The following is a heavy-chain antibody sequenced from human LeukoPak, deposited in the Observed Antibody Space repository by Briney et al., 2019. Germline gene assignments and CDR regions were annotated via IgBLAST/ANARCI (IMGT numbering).Heavy chain of an antibody. Sequence: SETLSLTCTVSGGSISSSNYYWGWIRQPPGKGLEWIGNIYCSGSTYYNPSVKSRVTMSVDTSNNQFSLKLSSVTAADTAVYYCARDRYCGGDCTFDNWGQGTLVTVSS. D-gene: IGHD2-21*02. CDR2: IYCSGST. CDR1: GGSISSSNYY. V-gene: IGHV4-39*07. J-gene: IGHJ4*02. CDR3: ARDRYCGGDCTFDN.